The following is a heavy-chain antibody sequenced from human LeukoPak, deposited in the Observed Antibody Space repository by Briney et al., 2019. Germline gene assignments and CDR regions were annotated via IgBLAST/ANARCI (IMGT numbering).Heavy chain of an antibody. CDR3: AKKAGAYSSSWRSYFDH. J-gene: IGHJ4*02. Sequence: GGSLRVSCAAAGFTFSSYGMHWVRQAPGKGLEWVAFIRYDGSNKYYADSVKGRFTISRDNSKNTLYLQMNSLRAEVTAVYHCAKKAGAYSSSWRSYFDHWGQGTLVTVSS. CDR1: GFTFSSYG. V-gene: IGHV3-30*02. D-gene: IGHD6-13*01. CDR2: IRYDGSNK.